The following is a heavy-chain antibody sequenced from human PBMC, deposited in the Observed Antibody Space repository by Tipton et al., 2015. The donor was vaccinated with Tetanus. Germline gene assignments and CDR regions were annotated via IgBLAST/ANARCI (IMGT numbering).Heavy chain of an antibody. D-gene: IGHD3-10*01. V-gene: IGHV5-51*01. CDR1: GYRFTDYW. J-gene: IGHJ5*02. CDR2: ISPGDSDT. Sequence: QLVQSGAEVRKPGDSLKISCKGSGYRFTDYWIGWVRQMPGQGLEWMGSISPGDSDTRYSPSFQGQVTISADKSISTAYLQWRSLKASDTAIYFCARLPKHYSASGSTWGQGTLVTVSS. CDR3: ARLPKHYSASGST.